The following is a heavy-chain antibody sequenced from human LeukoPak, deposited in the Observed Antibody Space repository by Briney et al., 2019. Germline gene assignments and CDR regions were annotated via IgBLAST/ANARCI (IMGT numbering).Heavy chain of an antibody. V-gene: IGHV4-59*12. D-gene: IGHD1-14*01. Sequence: SETLSLTCTVSGGSISSYYWSWIRQPPGKGLEWIGYIYYSGSTIYNPSLKSRVTISVDRSNNQFSLKLTSVTAADTAVYYCARGTDARKVGYWGQGTLVTVSS. CDR3: ARGTDARKVGY. CDR2: IYYSGST. CDR1: GGSISSYY. J-gene: IGHJ4*02.